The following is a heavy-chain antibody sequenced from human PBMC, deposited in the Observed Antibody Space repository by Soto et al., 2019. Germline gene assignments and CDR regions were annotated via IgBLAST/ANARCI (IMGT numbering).Heavy chain of an antibody. V-gene: IGHV1-3*01. CDR1: GYTFTSYA. J-gene: IGHJ4*02. Sequence: QVQLVQSGAEVKKPGASVKVSCKASGYTFTSYAMHWVRQAPGQRLEWMGWLNAGNGNTKYSQKFQGRVTITRDTPASTAYMELSSLRSEDTAVYYCARASGGCSGGSCYSILTPGDYWGQGTLVTVSS. CDR3: ARASGGCSGGSCYSILTPGDY. CDR2: LNAGNGNT. D-gene: IGHD2-15*01.